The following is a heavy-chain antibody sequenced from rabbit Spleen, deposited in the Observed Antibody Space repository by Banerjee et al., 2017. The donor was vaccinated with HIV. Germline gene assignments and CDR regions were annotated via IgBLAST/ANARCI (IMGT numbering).Heavy chain of an antibody. D-gene: IGHD8-1*01. CDR3: ARDTGSSFSSYGMDL. Sequence: QEQLEESGGDLVKPGASLTLTCTASGFSFSSSYYMCWVRQAPGKGLEWIACIYAGSSGSTYYANWAKGRFTISRTSSTTVTLEMTSLTVADTATYFCARDTGSSFSSYGMDLWGQGTLVTVS. J-gene: IGHJ6*01. CDR1: GFSFSSSYY. CDR2: IYAGSSGST. V-gene: IGHV1S45*01.